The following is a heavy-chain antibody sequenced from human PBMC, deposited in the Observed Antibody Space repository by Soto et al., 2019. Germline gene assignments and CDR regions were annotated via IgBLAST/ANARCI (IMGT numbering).Heavy chain of an antibody. D-gene: IGHD1-1*01. CDR3: AGRYGYSFDY. V-gene: IGHV4-34*01. Sequence: PSETLSLTCAVYGGSFSGYYWSWVRQPPGKGLEWIGEINHGGSTNYNPSLKSRVTISVDTSKNQFSLKLSSVTAADTALYYCAGRYGYSFDYWGQGTLVTVSS. CDR1: GGSFSGYY. CDR2: INHGGST. J-gene: IGHJ4*02.